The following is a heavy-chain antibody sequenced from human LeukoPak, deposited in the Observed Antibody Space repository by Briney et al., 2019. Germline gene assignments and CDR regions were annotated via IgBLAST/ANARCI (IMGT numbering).Heavy chain of an antibody. J-gene: IGHJ4*02. CDR1: DGSIIGSY. Sequence: SETLSLTCTVSDGSIIGSYWSWIRQPPGKGLEWIGYIFYTGDSNYNPSLKSRVAISLDTSTNQISLKLRSVTAADTAVYYCARHELASPFDSWGQGTLVTVSS. CDR2: IFYTGDS. D-gene: IGHD2-21*01. CDR3: ARHELASPFDS. V-gene: IGHV4-59*08.